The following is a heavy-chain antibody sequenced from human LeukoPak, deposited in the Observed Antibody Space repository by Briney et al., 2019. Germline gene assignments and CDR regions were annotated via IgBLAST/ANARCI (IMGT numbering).Heavy chain of an antibody. J-gene: IGHJ3*02. V-gene: IGHV3-30*18. CDR2: ISYDGSNK. Sequence: GGSLRLSCAASGFTFSSYGMHWVRQAPGKGLEWVAVISYDGSNKYYADSVRGRFTISRDNSKNTLYLQMNSLRAEDTAVYYCAKDHGGIAIWGQGTMVTVSS. CDR1: GFTFSSYG. D-gene: IGHD6-13*01. CDR3: AKDHGGIAI.